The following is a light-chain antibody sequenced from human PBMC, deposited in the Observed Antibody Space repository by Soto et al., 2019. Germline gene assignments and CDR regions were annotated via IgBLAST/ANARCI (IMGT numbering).Light chain of an antibody. Sequence: EVMMTQSPATLSVSPGEKATLSRRASQNGNANLAWYQQKTCQASQLPIPGASTRATGIPARFSGSGFGTEFILTISSLQSEDFAVYYCQQYNTWLWTFGQGTKVEGK. J-gene: IGKJ1*01. CDR1: QNGNAN. CDR3: QQYNTWLWT. CDR2: GAS. V-gene: IGKV3-15*01.